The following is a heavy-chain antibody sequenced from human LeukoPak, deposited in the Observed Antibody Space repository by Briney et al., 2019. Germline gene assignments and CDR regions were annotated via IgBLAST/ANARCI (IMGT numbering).Heavy chain of an antibody. CDR2: ISYDGSNK. CDR3: ACITH. D-gene: IGHD1-14*01. V-gene: IGHV3-30*03. J-gene: IGHJ4*02. Sequence: PGGSLRLSCAASGFTFSGYGMPWVRQAPGKGLEWVAVISYDGSNKYYADSVKGRFTISRDNSKNTLYLQMNSLRAEDTAVYYCACITHWGQGTLVTVSS. CDR1: GFTFSGYG.